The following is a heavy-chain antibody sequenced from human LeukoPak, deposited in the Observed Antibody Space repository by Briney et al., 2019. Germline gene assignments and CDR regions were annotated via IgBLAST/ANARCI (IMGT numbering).Heavy chain of an antibody. V-gene: IGHV1-69*01. J-gene: IGHJ4*02. CDR2: IIPILGTA. Sequence: SVKVSCKASGGTFSSYAISWVRQAPGQGLEWMGGIIPILGTANYAQKFQGRVTITADESTSTAYMELSSLRSDDTAVYYCAADIIVATDPPFDYWGQGTLVTVSS. CDR1: GGTFSSYA. CDR3: AADIIVATDPPFDY. D-gene: IGHD5-12*01.